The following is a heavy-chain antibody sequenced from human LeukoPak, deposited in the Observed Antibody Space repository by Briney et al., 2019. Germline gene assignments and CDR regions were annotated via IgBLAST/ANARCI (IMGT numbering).Heavy chain of an antibody. J-gene: IGHJ4*02. CDR1: GGTFSSYA. Sequence: ASVKVSCKASGGTFSSYAISWVRQAPGQGLEWMGWISVYNGDTNYAQKLQGRVTMTTDTSTNTAYMELRSLRSDDTAVYYCARAGTLSELSFDYWGQGTLVTVSS. CDR2: ISVYNGDT. V-gene: IGHV1-18*01. CDR3: ARAGTLSELSFDY. D-gene: IGHD1-26*01.